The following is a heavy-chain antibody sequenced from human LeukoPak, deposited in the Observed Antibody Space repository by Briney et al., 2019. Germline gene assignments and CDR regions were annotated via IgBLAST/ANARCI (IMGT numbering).Heavy chain of an antibody. D-gene: IGHD3-10*01. Sequence: GRSLRLSCAASGFTFSSYAMSWVRQAPGKGLEWVANIKQDGSEKYYVDSVKGRFTISRDNAKNSLYLQMSSLRAEDTAVYYCATTLSFGWGQGTLVTVSS. J-gene: IGHJ4*02. CDR1: GFTFSSYA. CDR3: ATTLSFG. V-gene: IGHV3-7*01. CDR2: IKQDGSEK.